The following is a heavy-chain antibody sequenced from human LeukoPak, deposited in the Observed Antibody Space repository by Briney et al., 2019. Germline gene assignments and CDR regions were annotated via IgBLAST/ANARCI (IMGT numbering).Heavy chain of an antibody. CDR1: GFTFSSYA. D-gene: IGHD6-6*01. J-gene: IGHJ4*02. V-gene: IGHV3-23*01. CDR3: ARERRGTSSSSDY. CDR2: ISGSGGST. Sequence: GGSLRLSCAASGFTFSSYAMSWVRQTPGKGLEWVSAISGSGGSTYYADSVKGRFTISRDNSKNTLYLQMNSLRAEDTAVYYCARERRGTSSSSDYWGQGTLVTVSS.